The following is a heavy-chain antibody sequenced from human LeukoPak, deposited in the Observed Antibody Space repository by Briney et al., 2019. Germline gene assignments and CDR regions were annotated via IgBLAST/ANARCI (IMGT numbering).Heavy chain of an antibody. Sequence: ASVKVSCKASGYTFTDYYMHWVRQAPGQGLAWMGWINPNTGGTNYAQKFQGRVTMTRDTSISTAYMELSRLRSDDTAVYYCARDAALEMATIGDYWGQGTLVTVSS. J-gene: IGHJ4*02. CDR3: ARDAALEMATIGDY. CDR2: INPNTGGT. CDR1: GYTFTDYY. D-gene: IGHD5-24*01. V-gene: IGHV1-2*02.